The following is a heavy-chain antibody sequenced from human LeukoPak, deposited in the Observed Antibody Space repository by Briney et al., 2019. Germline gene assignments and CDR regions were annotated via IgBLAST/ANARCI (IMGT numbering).Heavy chain of an antibody. Sequence: SVKVSCKASGGTFSSHAISWVRQAPGQGLEWMGGIIPIFGTASYAQKFQGRVTITTDESTSTAYMELSSLRSEDTAVYYCARDRGYSGYDSRNYHVEPGGYFDYWGQGTLVTVSS. V-gene: IGHV1-69*05. CDR3: ARDRGYSGYDSRNYHVEPGGYFDY. CDR1: GGTFSSHA. D-gene: IGHD5-12*01. J-gene: IGHJ4*02. CDR2: IIPIFGTA.